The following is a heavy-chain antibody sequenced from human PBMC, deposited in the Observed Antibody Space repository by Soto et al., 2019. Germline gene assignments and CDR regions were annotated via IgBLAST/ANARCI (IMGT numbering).Heavy chain of an antibody. CDR3: ARARWYDAFNV. D-gene: IGHD2-15*01. Sequence: PSETLSLTCAVSGFSISSGNYWGGIRKHPGKGLEWIGSVYHGGNTYYNPSLKSRVSISIDLSKNQFSLKLTSVTAADTAAYYCARARWYDAFNVWGQGTVVTVS. V-gene: IGHV4-38-2*01. J-gene: IGHJ3*01. CDR1: GFSISSGNY. CDR2: VYHGGNT.